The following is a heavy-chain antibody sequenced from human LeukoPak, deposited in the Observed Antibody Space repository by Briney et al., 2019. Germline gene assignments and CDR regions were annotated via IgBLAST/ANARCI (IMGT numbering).Heavy chain of an antibody. V-gene: IGHV3-23*01. J-gene: IGHJ4*02. CDR3: AKGYYGSGSYGWFDY. CDR2: ISVSGDRT. CDR1: GFTFSSSA. D-gene: IGHD3-10*01. Sequence: GGSLRLSCEASGFTFSSSAMNWVRQAPGKGLEWVSSISVSGDRTYYADSVKGRFTISRDNSKNTLFLQMNSLRAEDTAVYYCAKGYYGSGSYGWFDYWGQGTLVTVSS.